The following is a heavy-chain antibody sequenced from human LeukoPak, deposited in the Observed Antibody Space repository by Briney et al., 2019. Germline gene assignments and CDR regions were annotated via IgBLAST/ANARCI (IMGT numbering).Heavy chain of an antibody. CDR3: ARDLNPSDSGYDAPDY. CDR1: GFTFSSYW. V-gene: IGHV3-7*01. D-gene: IGHD5-12*01. CDR2: IKQDGSEK. J-gene: IGHJ4*02. Sequence: GGSLRLSRAASGFTFSSYWMSWVRQAPGKGLEWVANIKQDGSEKYYVDSVKGRFTISRDNAKNSLYLQMNSLRAEDTAVYCCARDLNPSDSGYDAPDYWGQGTLVTVSS.